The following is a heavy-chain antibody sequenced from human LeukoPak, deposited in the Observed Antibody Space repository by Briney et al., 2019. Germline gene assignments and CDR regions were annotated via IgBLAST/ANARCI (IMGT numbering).Heavy chain of an antibody. V-gene: IGHV3-23*01. J-gene: IGHJ6*02. CDR1: GFTFSNYA. Sequence: QPGGSLRLSCETSGFTFSNYAMSWVRQAPGRGLEWVSGISYGDGGTYYADSVKGRFTMSRDYSKNTVYLQMNSLRVEDTAVYYCARAAGTTTGGMDVWGQGTMGTVSS. CDR3: ARAAGTTTGGMDV. D-gene: IGHD1-14*01. CDR2: ISYGDGGT.